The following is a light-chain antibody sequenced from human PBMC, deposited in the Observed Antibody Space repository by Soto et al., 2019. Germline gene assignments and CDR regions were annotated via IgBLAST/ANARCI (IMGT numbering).Light chain of an antibody. CDR1: QSISSN. CDR2: GAS. J-gene: IGKJ5*01. CDR3: QQFGSSVT. Sequence: EIVMTQSPATLSVSPGERATLSCRASQSISSNLAWYQQKPGQSPRLLIYGASTRATGIPGRFSGSGSGTEFTLTISSLQSEDFAVYYCQQFGSSVTFGQGTRLDIK. V-gene: IGKV3-15*01.